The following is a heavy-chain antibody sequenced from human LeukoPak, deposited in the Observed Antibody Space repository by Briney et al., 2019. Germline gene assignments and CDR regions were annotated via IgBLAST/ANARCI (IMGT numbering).Heavy chain of an antibody. V-gene: IGHV3-23*01. CDR3: AKAPVTSCRGAFCYPFDY. Sequence: GGSLRLSCAASGFTFSSYAMSWVRQAPGKGLEWVAATSSSDAGTYHADSVRGRFTISRDTSRSTLYLQMNSLRAEDAAVYYCAKAPVTSCRGAFCYPFDYWGQGTLVTVSS. J-gene: IGHJ4*02. D-gene: IGHD2-15*01. CDR1: GFTFSSYA. CDR2: TSSSDAGT.